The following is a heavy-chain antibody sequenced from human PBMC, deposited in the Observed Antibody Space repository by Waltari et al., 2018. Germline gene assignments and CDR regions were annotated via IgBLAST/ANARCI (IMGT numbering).Heavy chain of an antibody. D-gene: IGHD6-6*01. CDR2: IYHSGST. CDR3: ARDRAARPEGWFDP. J-gene: IGHJ5*02. CDR1: GYSISSGYY. V-gene: IGHV4-38-2*02. Sequence: QVQLQESGPGLVKPSETLSLTCTVSGYSISSGYYWGWIRQPPGKGLEWIGSIYHSGSTYNSPAIKSGVTIAVDRSKNTLSLKLSCVTAADTAVYDWARDRAARPEGWFDPWGQGNLVTVSS.